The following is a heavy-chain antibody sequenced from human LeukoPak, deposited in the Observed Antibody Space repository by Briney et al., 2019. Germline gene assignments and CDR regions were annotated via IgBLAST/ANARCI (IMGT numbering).Heavy chain of an antibody. CDR2: IWSDGTHK. D-gene: IGHD3-10*01. J-gene: IGHJ3*02. CDR1: GFDFSIYG. V-gene: IGHV3-33*06. CDR3: AKGYGSGSYADAFDI. Sequence: GGSLRLSCTTSGFDFSIYGMNWVRQAPGKGLEWLANIWSDGTHKYYADSVKGRFTIARDNSKNTVYLQMNSLRAEDTALYYCAKGYGSGSYADAFDIWGQGTMVTVSS.